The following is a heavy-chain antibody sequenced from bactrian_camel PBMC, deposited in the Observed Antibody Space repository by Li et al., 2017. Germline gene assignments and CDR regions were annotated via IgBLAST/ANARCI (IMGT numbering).Heavy chain of an antibody. D-gene: IGHD1*01. CDR2: IESDGST. J-gene: IGHJ6*01. Sequence: HVQLVESGGGLVQPGGSLRLSCVASGDTISRYCMGWFRQIPDKEREGVAGIESDGSTSYADSVKGRFTISQDSAKNILYLQMDSLKPEDTAMYYCAARSVGWCPLFDIGSGNGHTLLAGTLLTGARGPRSPSP. V-gene: IGHV3S9*01. CDR1: GDTISRYC. CDR3: AARSVGWCPLFDIGSGNGHTLLAGTLLT.